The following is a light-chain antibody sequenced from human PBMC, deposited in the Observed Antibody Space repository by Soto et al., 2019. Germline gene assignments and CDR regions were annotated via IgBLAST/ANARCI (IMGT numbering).Light chain of an antibody. Sequence: EIVLTQSPGTLSLSPGERATLSCRASQSVSSSYLVWHQQKPGQAPRLLIYGASSRATGIPDRFSGSGSGTDFTLTISSLEPEDFAVYYCQQRSNWPPLAFGGGTKV. CDR2: GAS. CDR1: QSVSSSY. CDR3: QQRSNWPPLA. J-gene: IGKJ4*01. V-gene: IGKV3D-20*02.